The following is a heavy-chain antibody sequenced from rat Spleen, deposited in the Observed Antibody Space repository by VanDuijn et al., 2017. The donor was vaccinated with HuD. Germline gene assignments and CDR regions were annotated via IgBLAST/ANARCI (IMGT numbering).Heavy chain of an antibody. CDR1: GFSLTNYH. CDR3: ARSARKITTVPRGYFDY. J-gene: IGHJ2*01. CDR2: IWTGGST. Sequence: QVQLKESGPGLVQPSQTLSLTCTVSGFSLTNYHVSWVRQPPGKGLEWMGVIWTGGSTAFNSSFNSRLSVRRDISKSQVFLKMNSLQTEDTAMYFCARSARKITTVPRGYFDYWGQGVMVTVSS. D-gene: IGHD1-1*01. V-gene: IGHV2-43*01.